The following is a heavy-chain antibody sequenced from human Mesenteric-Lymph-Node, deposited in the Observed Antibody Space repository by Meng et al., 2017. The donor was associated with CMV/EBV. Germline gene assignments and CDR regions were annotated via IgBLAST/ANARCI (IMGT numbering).Heavy chain of an antibody. CDR3: AKAEIDFGGNPWVVDY. CDR2: ITWDGVNT. D-gene: IGHD4-23*01. CDR1: GFTFDDYT. J-gene: IGHJ4*02. V-gene: IGHV3-43D*03. Sequence: GESLKISCAASGFTFDDYTMHWVRQPPGKGLQWVSLITWDGVNTYYADSVKGRFTISRDNNKNSLYLQMNSLRVEDSALYYCAKAEIDFGGNPWVVDYWGQGTLVTVSS.